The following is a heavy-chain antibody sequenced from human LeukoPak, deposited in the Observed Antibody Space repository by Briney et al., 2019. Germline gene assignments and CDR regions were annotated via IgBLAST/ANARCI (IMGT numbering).Heavy chain of an antibody. V-gene: IGHV3-30-3*01. Sequence: GGSLRLSCAASGFTFSSYAMHWVRQAPGKGLEWVAVISYDGSNKYYADSVKGRFTISRDNSKNTLYLQMNSLRAEDTAVYYCARDTGTTITHWGQGTLVTVSS. CDR2: ISYDGSNK. J-gene: IGHJ4*02. CDR3: ARDTGTTITH. D-gene: IGHD3-10*01. CDR1: GFTFSSYA.